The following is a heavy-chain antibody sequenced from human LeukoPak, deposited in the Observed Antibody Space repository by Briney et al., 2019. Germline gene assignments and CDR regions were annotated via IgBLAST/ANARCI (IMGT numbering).Heavy chain of an antibody. CDR1: GFTFDAYG. CDR3: ARTRYSGSYGGADY. D-gene: IGHD1-26*01. Sequence: PGGSLRLSCAASGFTFDAYGMTWVRQAPGKGLEWVSGINWNGGTTGYADSVKGRFTISRDNAKNSLYLQMSSLRAEDTALYHCARTRYSGSYGGADYWGQGTLVTVPS. J-gene: IGHJ4*02. CDR2: INWNGGTT. V-gene: IGHV3-20*01.